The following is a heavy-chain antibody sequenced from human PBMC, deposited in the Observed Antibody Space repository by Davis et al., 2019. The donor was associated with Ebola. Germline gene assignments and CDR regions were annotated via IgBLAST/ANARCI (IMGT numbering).Heavy chain of an antibody. V-gene: IGHV3-48*01. CDR3: ARDSIVVVPAAIRGYYYYGMDV. CDR1: GFTFSSYS. Sequence: GSLRLSCAASGFTFSSYSMNWVRQAPGKGLEWVSYISSSSSTIYYADSVKGRFTISRDNSKNTLYLQMNSLRAEDTAVYYCARDSIVVVPAAIRGYYYYGMDVWGQGTTVTVSS. J-gene: IGHJ6*02. D-gene: IGHD2-2*02. CDR2: ISSSSSTI.